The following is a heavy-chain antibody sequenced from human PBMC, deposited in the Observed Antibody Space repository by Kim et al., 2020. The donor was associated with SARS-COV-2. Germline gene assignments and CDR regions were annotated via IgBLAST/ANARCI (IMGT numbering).Heavy chain of an antibody. D-gene: IGHD6-13*01. CDR1: GFTFSIYA. CDR3: AKNPSRRIAAPTYGVDV. CDR2: ISYSGDT. V-gene: IGHV3-23*01. Sequence: GGSLRLSCAASGFTFSIYAMSWVRQAPGKGLEWVSSISYSGDTYYADSVKGRFTISRDNSKNTLYLQLNSLRGEDTAIYYCAKNPSRRIAAPTYGVDVWGQGTTVTVSS. J-gene: IGHJ6*02.